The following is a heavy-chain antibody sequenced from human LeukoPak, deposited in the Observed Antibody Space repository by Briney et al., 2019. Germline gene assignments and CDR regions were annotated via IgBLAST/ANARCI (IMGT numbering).Heavy chain of an antibody. Sequence: GGSLRLSCAASGFTFRSYAMSWVRQAPGKGLEWVSTISNSDGSTYYADSVKGRFTISRDNSENTLYLQMNSLRAEDTAVYYCAKATGYLLWGQGTLVIVSS. V-gene: IGHV3-23*01. CDR2: ISNSDGST. D-gene: IGHD1-14*01. CDR1: GFTFRSYA. J-gene: IGHJ4*02. CDR3: AKATGYLL.